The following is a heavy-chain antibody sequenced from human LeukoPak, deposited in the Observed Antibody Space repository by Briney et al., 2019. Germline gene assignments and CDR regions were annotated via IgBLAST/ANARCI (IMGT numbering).Heavy chain of an antibody. J-gene: IGHJ4*02. Sequence: ASVKVSCKASGYTFTSYYMHWVRQAPGQGLEWMGIINPSGGSTSYAQKFQGRVTMTRDTSTSTVYMELSSLRSEDTAVYYCASSSRAGWLLYHYAFDYWSQGTLVTVSS. CDR3: ASSSRAGWLLYHYAFDY. V-gene: IGHV1-46*01. D-gene: IGHD3-3*01. CDR1: GYTFTSYY. CDR2: INPSGGST.